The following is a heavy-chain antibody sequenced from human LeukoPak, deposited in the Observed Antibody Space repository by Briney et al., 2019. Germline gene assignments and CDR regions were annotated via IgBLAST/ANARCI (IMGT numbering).Heavy chain of an antibody. Sequence: SETLSLTCTVSGGSISSYYWSWIRQPPGKGLEWIGYIYYSGSTNYNPSLKSRVTISVDTSKNQFSLKLSSVTAADTAVYYCARAVDQWLAEFDYWGQGTLVTVSS. V-gene: IGHV4-59*01. D-gene: IGHD6-19*01. CDR3: ARAVDQWLAEFDY. CDR2: IYYSGST. CDR1: GGSISSYY. J-gene: IGHJ4*02.